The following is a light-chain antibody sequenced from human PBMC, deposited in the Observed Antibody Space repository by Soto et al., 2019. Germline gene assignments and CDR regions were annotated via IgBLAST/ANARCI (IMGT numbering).Light chain of an antibody. CDR3: QQYGSSPGT. Sequence: EIVMTQSPATLSLSPGEIATLSCRSSQSVSSSYLAWYQQKPGQAPRLLIYNAFNRATGIPDRFSGSGSGTDFTLTISRLEPEDFAVYYCQQYGSSPGTFGGGTKVDIK. CDR1: QSVSSSY. CDR2: NAF. V-gene: IGKV3-20*01. J-gene: IGKJ4*01.